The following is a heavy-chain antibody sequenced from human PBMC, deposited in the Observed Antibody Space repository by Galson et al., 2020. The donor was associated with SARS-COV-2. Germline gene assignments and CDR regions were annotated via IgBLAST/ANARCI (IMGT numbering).Heavy chain of an antibody. D-gene: IGHD2-2*01. CDR3: ARAGSTSYWQPFDY. CDR1: GFTFSSYA. Sequence: QLGESLKISCAASGFTFSSYAMHWVRQAPGKGLEWVAVISYDGSNKYYADSVKGRFTISRDNSKNTLYLQMNSLRAEDTAVYYCARAGSTSYWQPFDYWGQGTLVTVSS. J-gene: IGHJ4*02. V-gene: IGHV3-30*04. CDR2: ISYDGSNK.